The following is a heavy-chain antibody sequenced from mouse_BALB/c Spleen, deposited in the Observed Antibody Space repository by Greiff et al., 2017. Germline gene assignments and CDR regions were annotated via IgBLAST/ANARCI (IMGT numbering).Heavy chain of an antibody. J-gene: IGHJ3*01. CDR1: GFTFSDYY. D-gene: IGHD4-1*01. V-gene: IGHV5-4*02. CDR3: ARVGDWDGGFAY. CDR2: ISDGGSYT. Sequence: EVMLVVSGGGLVKPGGSLKLSCAASGFTFSDYYMYWVRQTPEKRLEWVATISDGGSYTYYPDSVKGRFTISRDNAKNNLYLQMSSLKSEDTAMYYCARVGDWDGGFAYWGQGTLVTVSA.